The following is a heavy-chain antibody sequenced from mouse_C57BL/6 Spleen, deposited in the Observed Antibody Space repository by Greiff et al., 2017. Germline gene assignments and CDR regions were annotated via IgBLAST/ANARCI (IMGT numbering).Heavy chain of an antibody. CDR3: ARNYGSTHYFDY. Sequence: EVKLMESGGGLVKPGGSLKLSCAASGFTFSSYTMSWVRQTPEKRLEWVATISGGGGNTYYPDSVKGRVTISRDNAKNTLYLQMSSLRSEDTALYYCARNYGSTHYFDYWGQGTTLTVSS. V-gene: IGHV5-9*01. D-gene: IGHD1-1*01. J-gene: IGHJ2*01. CDR1: GFTFSSYT. CDR2: ISGGGGNT.